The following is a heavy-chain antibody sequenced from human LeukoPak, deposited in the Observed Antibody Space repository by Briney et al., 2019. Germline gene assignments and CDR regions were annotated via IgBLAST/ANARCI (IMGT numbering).Heavy chain of an antibody. D-gene: IGHD5-12*01. CDR2: TYYRAKWYN. CDR3: ARVFKTNRYSGYDSWAFDI. J-gene: IGHJ3*02. CDR1: GDSVSSNSAA. V-gene: IGHV6-1*01. Sequence: SQTLSLTCAISGDSVSSNSAAWNWIRQSPSRDLEWLGRTYYRAKWYNDYAGSVKSRITINPDTSKNQFSLQLNSVTPEDTAVYYCARVFKTNRYSGYDSWAFDIWGQGTMVTVSS.